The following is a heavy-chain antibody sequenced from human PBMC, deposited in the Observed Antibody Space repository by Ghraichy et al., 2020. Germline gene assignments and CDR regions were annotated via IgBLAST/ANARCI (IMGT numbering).Heavy chain of an antibody. CDR1: GFSFSSYG. CDR3: TKGLAGYSYGYYFDY. Sequence: GGSLRLSCAGSGFSFSSYGMHWVRQAPGKGLEWVAVISYDGSNKYYEDSVKGRFTISRDNSKNTLYLQMNSLRAEDTAVYYCTKGLAGYSYGYYFDYWGQGTLVTVSS. J-gene: IGHJ4*02. CDR2: ISYDGSNK. D-gene: IGHD5-18*01. V-gene: IGHV3-30*18.